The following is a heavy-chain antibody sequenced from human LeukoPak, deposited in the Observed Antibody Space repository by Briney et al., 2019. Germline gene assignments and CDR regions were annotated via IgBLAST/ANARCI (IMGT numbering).Heavy chain of an antibody. Sequence: PGGSLSLSCAASGFTFSSYNLNWVRQAPGKGLEWVSSISSSSSDIYYADSVKGRFTISRDNAKNSLYLQMTSLRAIDTAVYYCARVPPGYVSGLFDYLGQGALVTVSS. J-gene: IGHJ4*02. D-gene: IGHD3-10*01. CDR3: ARVPPGYVSGLFDY. CDR2: ISSSSSDI. CDR1: GFTFSSYN. V-gene: IGHV3-21*01.